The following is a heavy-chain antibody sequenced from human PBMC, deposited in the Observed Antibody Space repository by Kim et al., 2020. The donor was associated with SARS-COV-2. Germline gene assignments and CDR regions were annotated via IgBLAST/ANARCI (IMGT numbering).Heavy chain of an antibody. V-gene: IGHV5-51*01. CDR3: ARGGTSMMNPAGWFDP. CDR1: GYNFINYW. D-gene: IGHD3-16*01. Sequence: GESLKISCKASGYNFINYWIAWVRQRPGKGLEWMGITYPGDSDRRYSPSLQGQFTISADKSLTTAYLQWSSLKASDTAIYYCARGGTSMMNPAGWFDPWGQGTLVTVSS. J-gene: IGHJ5*02. CDR2: TYPGDSDR.